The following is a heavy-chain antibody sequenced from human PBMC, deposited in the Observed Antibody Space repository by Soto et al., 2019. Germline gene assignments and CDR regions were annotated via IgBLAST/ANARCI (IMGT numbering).Heavy chain of an antibody. CDR3: ARVAQTGTTGRYFQH. V-gene: IGHV3-21*01. Sequence: EVQLVESGGGLVKPGGSLRLSCAASGFTFSSYSMNWVRQAPGKGLEWVSSISSSRSYIYYADSVKGRFTISRDNAKNSLYLQMNSLRAEDTAVYYCARVAQTGTTGRYFQHWGQGTLVTVSS. CDR2: ISSSRSYI. J-gene: IGHJ1*01. D-gene: IGHD1-7*01. CDR1: GFTFSSYS.